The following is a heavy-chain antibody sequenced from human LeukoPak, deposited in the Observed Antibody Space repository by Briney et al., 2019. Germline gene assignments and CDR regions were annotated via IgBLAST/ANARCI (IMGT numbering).Heavy chain of an antibody. CDR3: ATGLESGWYGMDV. D-gene: IGHD6-19*01. J-gene: IGHJ6*02. V-gene: IGHV1-24*01. Sequence: GGSLRLSCAASGFTFSSYWMSWVRQAPGKGLEWMGGFDPEDGETIYAQKFQGRVTMTEDTSTDTAYMELSSLRSEDTAVYYCATGLESGWYGMDVWGQGTTVTVSS. CDR2: FDPEDGET. CDR1: GFTFSSYW.